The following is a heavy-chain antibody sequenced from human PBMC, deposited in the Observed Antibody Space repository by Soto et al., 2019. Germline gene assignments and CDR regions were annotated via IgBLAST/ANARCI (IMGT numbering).Heavy chain of an antibody. Sequence: SQTLSLTCAISGDSVSSNNAAWNWIRQSPSRGLEWLGRTYYRSRWYNDYAVSVKSRITVNPDTSKNQFSLQLTSVTPEDTAVYYCASPSGGFYYYYMDVWGKGTTVTVSS. CDR3: ASPSGGFYYYYMDV. CDR2: TYYRSRWYN. V-gene: IGHV6-1*01. CDR1: GDSVSSNNAA. J-gene: IGHJ6*03. D-gene: IGHD2-15*01.